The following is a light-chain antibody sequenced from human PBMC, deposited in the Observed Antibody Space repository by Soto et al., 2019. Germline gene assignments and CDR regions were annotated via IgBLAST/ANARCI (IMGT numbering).Light chain of an antibody. CDR1: SSDVGGYNY. CDR2: EVS. CDR3: SSFADSPVV. V-gene: IGLV2-8*01. J-gene: IGLJ2*01. Sequence: QSVLTQPASVSGSPGQSITISCTGTSSDVGGYNYVSWYQQHPGKAPKLMIYEVSNRPSGVPDRFSGSKSGNTASLTVSGLQAEDEADYYCSSFADSPVVFGGGTKVTVL.